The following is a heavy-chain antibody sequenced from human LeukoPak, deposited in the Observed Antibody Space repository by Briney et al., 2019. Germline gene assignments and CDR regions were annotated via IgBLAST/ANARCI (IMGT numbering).Heavy chain of an antibody. CDR1: GDSVSGVY. Sequence: SEALSLTCTVSGDSVSGVYWSWIRQPPGKGLEWIGYVYYSGDTNYNPSLKSRVTMSLDTSKNQVSLRLSSVTAADTAVYYCAASNPSGYLPLALDYWGQGTLVTVSS. J-gene: IGHJ4*02. D-gene: IGHD3-3*01. V-gene: IGHV4-59*02. CDR3: AASNPSGYLPLALDY. CDR2: VYYSGDT.